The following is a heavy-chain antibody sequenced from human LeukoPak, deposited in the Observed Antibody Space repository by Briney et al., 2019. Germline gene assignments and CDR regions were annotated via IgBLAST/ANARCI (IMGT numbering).Heavy chain of an antibody. CDR2: INHSGST. CDR3: ARGGAQGIVVVPAATVYFDY. V-gene: IGHV4-34*01. Sequence: SETLSLTCAVYGGSFSGYYWSWIRQPPGKGLEWIGEINHSGSTNYNPSLKSRVAISVDTSKNQFSLKLSSVTAADTAVYYCARGGAQGIVVVPAATVYFDYWGQGTLVTVSS. D-gene: IGHD2-2*01. J-gene: IGHJ4*02. CDR1: GGSFSGYY.